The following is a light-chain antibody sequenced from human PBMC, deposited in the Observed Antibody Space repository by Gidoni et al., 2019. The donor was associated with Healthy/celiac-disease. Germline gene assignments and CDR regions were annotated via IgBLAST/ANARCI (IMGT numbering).Light chain of an antibody. CDR3: QQYGSSQAYT. V-gene: IGKV3-20*01. Sequence: EIVLTQSPGTLSLSTGERATLSCRASQSVSSSYLAWYQQKPGQAPRLLIYGASSRATGIPDRFSGSGSGTDFTLTISRLEPEDFAVYYCQQYGSSQAYTFGQGTKLEIK. J-gene: IGKJ2*01. CDR2: GAS. CDR1: QSVSSSY.